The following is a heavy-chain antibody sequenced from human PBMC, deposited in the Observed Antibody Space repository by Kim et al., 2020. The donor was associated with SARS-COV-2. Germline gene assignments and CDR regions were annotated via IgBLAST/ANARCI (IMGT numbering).Heavy chain of an antibody. D-gene: IGHD2-15*01. Sequence: SETLSLTCAVYGGSFSGYYWSWIRQPPGKGLEWIGEINHSGSTNYNPSLKSRVTISVDTSKNQFSLKLSSVTAADTAVYYCARGGLRGSGGSCYLSWGQGTLVTVSS. CDR3: ARGGLRGSGGSCYLS. CDR2: INHSGST. CDR1: GGSFSGYY. V-gene: IGHV4-34*01. J-gene: IGHJ5*02.